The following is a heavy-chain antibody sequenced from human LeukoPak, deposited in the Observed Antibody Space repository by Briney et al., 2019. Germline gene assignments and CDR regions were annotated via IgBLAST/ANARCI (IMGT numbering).Heavy chain of an antibody. CDR1: GFSLSTSGVG. Sequence: SGPTLVNPTQTLTLTCTFSGFSLSTSGVGVGWIRQPPGKALEWHALIYWNDDKPYNPSLKSRLTITKDTSKTQVVLTMANVDPVDTATYYCAHTYYYDSNGRHYYFNYWGQGTLVTVSS. J-gene: IGHJ4*02. D-gene: IGHD3-22*01. CDR3: AHTYYYDSNGRHYYFNY. V-gene: IGHV2-5*01. CDR2: IYWNDDK.